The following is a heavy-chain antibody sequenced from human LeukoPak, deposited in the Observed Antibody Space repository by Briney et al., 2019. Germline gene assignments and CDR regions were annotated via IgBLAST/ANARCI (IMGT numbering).Heavy chain of an antibody. V-gene: IGHV4-59*01. CDR2: IYYSGST. Sequence: KPSETLSLTCTVSGGSTSSYYWSWLRQPPGKGLEWIGYIYYSGSTNYNPSLKSRVTISVDTSKNQFSLKLSSVTAADTAVYYCARGGSSSWYHWGQGTLVTVSS. D-gene: IGHD6-13*01. J-gene: IGHJ4*02. CDR3: ARGGSSSWYH. CDR1: GGSTSSYY.